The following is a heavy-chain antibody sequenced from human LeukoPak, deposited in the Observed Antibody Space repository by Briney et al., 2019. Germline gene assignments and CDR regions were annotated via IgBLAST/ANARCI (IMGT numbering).Heavy chain of an antibody. D-gene: IGHD3-10*01. CDR3: ARLSYYSFDS. CDR2: INPSGSGT. Sequence: PGGSLRLSCAASGFTFNTFAMSWVRQAPGKGLEWASAINPSGSGTYYADSVKGPFTISRDNSQNTLYLHMNNLRAEDTAVYYCARLSYYSFDSWGQGTLVTVSS. CDR1: GFTFNTFA. V-gene: IGHV3-23*01. J-gene: IGHJ4*02.